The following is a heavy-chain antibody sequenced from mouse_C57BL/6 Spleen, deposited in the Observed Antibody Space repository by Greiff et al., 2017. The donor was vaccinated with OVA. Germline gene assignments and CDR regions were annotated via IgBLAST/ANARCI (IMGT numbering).Heavy chain of an antibody. CDR1: GFTFSSYA. V-gene: IGHV5-4*01. D-gene: IGHD1-1*01. CDR3: AIDDYGSSRGYYYARDY. CDR2: ISDGGSYT. J-gene: IGHJ4*01. Sequence: EVQRVESGGGLVKPGGSLKLSCAASGFTFSSYAMSWVRQTPDKRLAWVATISDGGSYTYYPDNVKGRFTISRDNAKNNLYLQISHLKSEDTAMYYCAIDDYGSSRGYYYARDYWGQGTSVTVSS.